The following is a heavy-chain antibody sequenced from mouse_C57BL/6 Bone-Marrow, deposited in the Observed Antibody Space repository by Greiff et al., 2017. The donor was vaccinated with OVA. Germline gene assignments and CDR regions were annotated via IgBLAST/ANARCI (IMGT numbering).Heavy chain of an antibody. CDR2: ISNGGGST. Sequence: EVNLVESGGGLVQPGGSLKLSYAASGFTFSDYYMYWVRQTPEKRLEWFAYISNGGGSTYYPDTVKGRFTISRDNAKNTLYLQMSRLKSEDTAMYYCARHELGFDYWGQGITLTVSS. V-gene: IGHV5-12*01. CDR3: ARHELGFDY. D-gene: IGHD4-1*01. J-gene: IGHJ2*01. CDR1: GFTFSDYY.